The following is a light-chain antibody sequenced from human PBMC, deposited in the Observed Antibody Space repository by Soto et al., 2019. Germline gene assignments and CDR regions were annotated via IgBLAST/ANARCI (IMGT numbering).Light chain of an antibody. CDR3: QQRSSWPPT. V-gene: IGKV3-11*01. CDR1: QSVDSRY. J-gene: IGKJ5*01. Sequence: ETVLTQSPGTLSLSPGDTATLSCRASQSVDSRYLAWYHQKPGQAPRLLIYDASNRATGVPARFSGSGSGTDFTLTISSLEPEDFAVYYCQQRSSWPPTFGQGTRLEI. CDR2: DAS.